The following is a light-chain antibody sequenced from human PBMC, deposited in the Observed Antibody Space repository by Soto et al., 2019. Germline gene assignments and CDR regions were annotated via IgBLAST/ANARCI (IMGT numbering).Light chain of an antibody. J-gene: IGLJ2*01. CDR3: SSYTSTSTPVV. V-gene: IGLV2-14*01. CDR2: EVT. CDR1: SSDVGGYNY. Sequence: QSALTQPASLSGSPGQSITISCTGTSSDVGGYNYVSWYQQHPGKAPKLMIYEVTNRPSGVSNRFSGSKSGDTASLTISGLQPEDEADYFCSSYTSTSTPVVFGGGTKVTVL.